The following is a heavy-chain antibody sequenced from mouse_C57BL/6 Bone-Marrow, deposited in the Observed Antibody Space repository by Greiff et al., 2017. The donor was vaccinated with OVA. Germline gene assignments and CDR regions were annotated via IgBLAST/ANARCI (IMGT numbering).Heavy chain of an antibody. CDR1: GYTFTSYW. CDR2: IDPSASYT. V-gene: IGHV1-50*01. Sequence: QVQLQQPGAELVKPGASVKLSCKASGYTFTSYWMQWVKQRPGQGLEWIGEIDPSASYTNYNQKFKGKATLTVDTSSSTAYMQLSSLTSEDSAVYYCARRFITTVDLDFDYWGQGTTLTVSS. D-gene: IGHD1-1*01. J-gene: IGHJ2*01. CDR3: ARRFITTVDLDFDY.